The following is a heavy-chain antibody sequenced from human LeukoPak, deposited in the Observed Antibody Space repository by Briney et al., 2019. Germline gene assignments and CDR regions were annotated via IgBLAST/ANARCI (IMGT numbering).Heavy chain of an antibody. J-gene: IGHJ6*02. V-gene: IGHV3-48*01. CDR3: VRDGNRGYDMDV. CDR2: INVVNGAI. Sequence: GGSLRLSCATSGFTLRYYQMNWVRQAPGKGLEWVSYINVVNGAIYYADSVKGRFTISGDIGTNSVYLQMNSLRAEDTALYYCVRDGNRGYDMDVWGQGTAVTVS. CDR1: GFTLRYYQ. D-gene: IGHD3-10*01.